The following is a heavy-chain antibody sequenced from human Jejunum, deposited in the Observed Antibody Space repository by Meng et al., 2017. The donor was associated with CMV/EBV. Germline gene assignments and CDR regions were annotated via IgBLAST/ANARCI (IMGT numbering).Heavy chain of an antibody. J-gene: IGHJ6*02. CDR3: ARMDCSSPSCYTYGWDV. Sequence: FSSSWTSWVRQAPGKGLKWVANIKQDGSEEYYVDSVKGRFTISRDNAKNSVYLQMNSLRAEDTAVYYCARMDCSSPSCYTYGWDVWGQGTTVTVSS. V-gene: IGHV3-7*01. CDR1: FSSSW. CDR2: IKQDGSEE. D-gene: IGHD2-2*02.